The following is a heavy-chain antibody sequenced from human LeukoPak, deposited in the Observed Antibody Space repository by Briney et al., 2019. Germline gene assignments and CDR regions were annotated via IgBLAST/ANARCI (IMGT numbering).Heavy chain of an antibody. J-gene: IGHJ3*02. CDR1: GFTFSSYA. CDR2: ISGSGGST. V-gene: IGHV3-23*01. D-gene: IGHD1-1*01. CDR3: ARPGTLWSFDI. Sequence: GGSLRLSCAASGFTFSSYAMSWVRQAPGKGLEWVSAISGSGGSTYYADSVKGRFTISRDNAKNSLYLQMNSLRAEDTAVYFCARPGTLWSFDIWATGQWSPSLQ.